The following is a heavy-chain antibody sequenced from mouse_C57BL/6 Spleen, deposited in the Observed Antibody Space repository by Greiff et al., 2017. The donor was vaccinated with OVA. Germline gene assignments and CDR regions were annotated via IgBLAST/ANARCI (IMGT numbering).Heavy chain of an antibody. CDR2: IHPNSGST. D-gene: IGHD2-4*01. J-gene: IGHJ2*01. Sequence: QVQLQQPGAELVKPGASVKLSCKASGYTFTSYWMHWVKQRPGQGLEWIGMIHPNSGSTNYNEKFKSKATLTVDNASSTAYMQLSSLTSEDSAVYYCARYDYDGFDYWGQGTTLTVSS. CDR1: GYTFTSYW. V-gene: IGHV1-64*01. CDR3: ARYDYDGFDY.